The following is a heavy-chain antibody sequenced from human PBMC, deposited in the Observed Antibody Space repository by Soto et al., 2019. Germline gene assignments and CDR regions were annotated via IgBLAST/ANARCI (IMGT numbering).Heavy chain of an antibody. D-gene: IGHD1-26*01. Sequence: ASVKVSCKASGYTFTSYGISWERQAPGQGLEWMGWISAYNGNTNYAQKPQGRVTMTPDTSTSTAYMELRSLIYDDTAVYYCARALPKLPYSGSSNWFDLWGQGTLVTVSS. CDR2: ISAYNGNT. CDR3: ARALPKLPYSGSSNWFDL. J-gene: IGHJ5*02. CDR1: GYTFTSYG. V-gene: IGHV1-18*01.